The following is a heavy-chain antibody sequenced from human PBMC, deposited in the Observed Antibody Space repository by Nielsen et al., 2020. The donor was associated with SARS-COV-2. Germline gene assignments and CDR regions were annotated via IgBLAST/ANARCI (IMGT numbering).Heavy chain of an antibody. D-gene: IGHD1-26*01. CDR2: IIPIFGTA. CDR3: ARVSQWELRVY. J-gene: IGHJ4*02. CDR1: GYTFTSYG. V-gene: IGHV1-69*13. Sequence: SVKVSCKASGYTFTSYGISWVRQAPGQGLEWMGGIIPIFGTANYAQKFQGRVTITADESTSTAYMELSSLRSEDTAVYYCARVSQWELRVYWGQGTLVTVSS.